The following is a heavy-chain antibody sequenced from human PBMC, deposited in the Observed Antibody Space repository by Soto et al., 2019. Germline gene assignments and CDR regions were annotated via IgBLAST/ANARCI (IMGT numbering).Heavy chain of an antibody. D-gene: IGHD6-6*01. Sequence: ASVKVSCKASGCTFSSYAISWVRQAPGQGLEWMGGIIPIFGTANYAQKFQGRVTITADESTSTAYMELSSLRSEDTAVYYCARDRIAARPHYFDYWGQGTLVTVSS. CDR1: GCTFSSYA. J-gene: IGHJ4*02. V-gene: IGHV1-69*13. CDR2: IIPIFGTA. CDR3: ARDRIAARPHYFDY.